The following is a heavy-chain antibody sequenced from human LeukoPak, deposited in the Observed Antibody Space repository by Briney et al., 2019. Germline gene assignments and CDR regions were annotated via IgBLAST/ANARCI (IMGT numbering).Heavy chain of an antibody. D-gene: IGHD2-2*01. CDR3: ARESDCSSTSCYWEWLRPEDY. CDR1: GFTFSDYY. Sequence: TGGSLRLSCAASGFTFSDYYMSWIRQAPGKGLEWVSYISSSGSTIYYADSVKGRFTISRDNAKNSLYLQMNSLRAEDTAVYYCARESDCSSTSCYWEWLRPEDYWGQGTLVTVSS. V-gene: IGHV3-11*04. J-gene: IGHJ4*02. CDR2: ISSSGSTI.